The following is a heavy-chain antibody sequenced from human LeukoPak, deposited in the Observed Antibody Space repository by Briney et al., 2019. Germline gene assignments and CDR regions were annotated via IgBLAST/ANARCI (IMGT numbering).Heavy chain of an antibody. Sequence: SETLSLTCTVSGGFISSSSYYWGWIRQPPGKGLEWIGSIYYSGSTYYTPSLKSRVAISVDTSKNQFSLKLSSVTAADTAVYYCARTHYYGSGSQYYFDYWGQGTLVTVSS. J-gene: IGHJ4*02. CDR3: ARTHYYGSGSQYYFDY. CDR1: GGFISSSSYY. V-gene: IGHV4-39*01. CDR2: IYYSGST. D-gene: IGHD3-10*01.